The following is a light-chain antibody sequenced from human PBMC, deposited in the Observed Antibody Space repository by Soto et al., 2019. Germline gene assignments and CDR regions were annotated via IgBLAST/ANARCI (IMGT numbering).Light chain of an antibody. CDR2: AAS. CDR1: QSISTY. J-gene: IGKJ2*01. V-gene: IGKV1-39*01. Sequence: DIQMTQSPSSLPASVGDRVTLTCRASQSISTYLNWYQQKPGKAPKLLIYAASSLQSGVTSRLSGSGSATAFTITISSLQPEDFATYYCHQSYTIPYTFGQGTKLEIK. CDR3: HQSYTIPYT.